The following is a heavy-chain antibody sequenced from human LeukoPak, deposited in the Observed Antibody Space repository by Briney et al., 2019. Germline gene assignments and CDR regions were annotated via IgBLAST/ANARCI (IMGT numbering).Heavy chain of an antibody. J-gene: IGHJ5*02. CDR1: GGSMSSYY. CDR3: ARGTIFGVATNWFDP. Sequence: NSAETLSLTCTVSGGSMSSYYWSWIRQPPGKGLEWIGYIYYSGTTNYNPSLKSRLTISVDPSKNQFSLRLSSVTAADTAVYYCARGTIFGVATNWFDPWGQGTLVTVSS. CDR2: IYYSGTT. V-gene: IGHV4-59*01. D-gene: IGHD3-3*01.